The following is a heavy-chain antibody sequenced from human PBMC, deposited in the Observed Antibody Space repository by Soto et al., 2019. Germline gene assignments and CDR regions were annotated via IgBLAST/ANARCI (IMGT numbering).Heavy chain of an antibody. CDR2: ISSSSSYI. CDR3: ARDLSGSPKRLYYYYGMDV. CDR1: GFTFSSYS. J-gene: IGHJ6*02. Sequence: GGSLRLSCAASGFTFSSYSMNWVRQAPGKGLEWVSSISSSSSYIYYADSVKGRFTISRDNAKNSLYLQMNSLRAEDTAVYYCARDLSGSPKRLYYYYGMDVWGQGTTVTVSS. V-gene: IGHV3-21*01. D-gene: IGHD6-25*01.